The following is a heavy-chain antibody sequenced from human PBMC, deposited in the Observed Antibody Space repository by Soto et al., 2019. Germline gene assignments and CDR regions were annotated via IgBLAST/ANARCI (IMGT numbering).Heavy chain of an antibody. CDR1: GFTFSSYA. Sequence: PGGSLRLSCAASGFTFSSYAMSWVRQAPGKGLEWVSAISGSGGSTYYADSVKGRFTISRDNSKNTLYLQMNSLRAEDTAVYYCAKDAGRAMYSSSWYGIWFDPWGQGTLVTVSS. V-gene: IGHV3-23*01. CDR2: ISGSGGST. J-gene: IGHJ5*02. CDR3: AKDAGRAMYSSSWYGIWFDP. D-gene: IGHD6-13*01.